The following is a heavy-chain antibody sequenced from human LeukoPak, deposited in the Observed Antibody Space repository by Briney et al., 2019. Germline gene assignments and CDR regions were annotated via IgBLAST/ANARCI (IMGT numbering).Heavy chain of an antibody. J-gene: IGHJ4*02. CDR1: AFNFRNYW. D-gene: IGHD4-17*01. Sequence: GGSMTLSCVGSAFNFRNYWMSWVRQAPGKGLEWVANINEDGSKRFHADSVEGRFTVSRDNGKKLMFLQMNNVRAEDTALYYCTTSNYGRRDFWDQRIPVTVSS. V-gene: IGHV3-7*01. CDR2: INEDGSKR. CDR3: TTSNYGRRDF.